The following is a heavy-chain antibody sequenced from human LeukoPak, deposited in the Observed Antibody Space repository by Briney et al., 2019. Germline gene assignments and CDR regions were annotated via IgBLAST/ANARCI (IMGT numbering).Heavy chain of an antibody. CDR1: GYTFIGYY. D-gene: IGHD3-10*01. Sequence: ASVKVSCKDSGYTFIGYYIHWVRHAPGQGLEWMGWINPNSGGTNYAQKFQGRVTMTRDTSISTASMELSRLRDDDTAVYYCARDSDSFSSESHHMDVRGKGTTVTVSS. CDR2: INPNSGGT. J-gene: IGHJ6*03. CDR3: ARDSDSFSSESHHMDV. V-gene: IGHV1-2*02.